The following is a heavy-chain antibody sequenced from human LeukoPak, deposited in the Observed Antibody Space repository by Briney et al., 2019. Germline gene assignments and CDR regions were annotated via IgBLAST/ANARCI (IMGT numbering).Heavy chain of an antibody. CDR1: GFTFSSYS. CDR3: SRDGEYYDSSGYYSY. J-gene: IGHJ4*02. V-gene: IGHV3-21*01. Sequence: PGGSLRLSCAASGFTFSSYSMNWVRQAPGKGLEWVSSISSSSSYIYYADSVKGRFTISRDNAKNSLYLQMNSLRAVDTDVYYCSRDGEYYDSSGYYSYWGQGTLVTVSS. D-gene: IGHD3-22*01. CDR2: ISSSSSYI.